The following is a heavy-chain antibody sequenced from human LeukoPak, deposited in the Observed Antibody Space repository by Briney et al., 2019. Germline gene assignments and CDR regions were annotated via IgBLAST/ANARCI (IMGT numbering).Heavy chain of an antibody. CDR2: ISFDGSQK. J-gene: IGHJ4*02. CDR1: GFTFSNYG. D-gene: IGHD5-18*01. V-gene: IGHV3-33*01. CDR3: ARDKGRGYSYEFDY. Sequence: PGGSLRLSCAASGFTFSNYGMHWVRQAPGKGLEWVALISFDGSQKYYADSVKGRFTISRDNSKSTVYLQVNSLRAEDTAVYYCARDKGRGYSYEFDYWGQGTLVTVSS.